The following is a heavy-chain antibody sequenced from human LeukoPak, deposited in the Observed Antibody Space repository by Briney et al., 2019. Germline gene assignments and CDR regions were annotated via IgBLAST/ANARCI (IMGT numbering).Heavy chain of an antibody. V-gene: IGHV1-24*01. CDR3: ATGPPSIPPYYFDY. Sequence: ASVKVACKFSGYTLTEGSMHWFRQSPGKWLEWMGGFDPEDGETIYAQKFQGRVTMTEDTSTDTAYMELSSLRSEDTAVYYCATGPPSIPPYYFDYWGQGTLVTVSS. CDR1: GYTLTEGS. D-gene: IGHD2-21*01. J-gene: IGHJ4*02. CDR2: FDPEDGET.